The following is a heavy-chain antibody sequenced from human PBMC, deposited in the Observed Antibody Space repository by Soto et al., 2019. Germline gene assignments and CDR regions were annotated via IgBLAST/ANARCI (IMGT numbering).Heavy chain of an antibody. J-gene: IGHJ5*02. V-gene: IGHV3-9*01. Sequence: PGGSLRLSCAASGFTFDDYAMHWVRQAPGKGLEWVSGISWNSGSIGYADSVKGRFTISRDNAKNSLYLQMNSLRAEDTALYYCAKDINYDFWRENNWFDPWGQGTLVTVSS. CDR3: AKDINYDFWRENNWFDP. CDR1: GFTFDDYA. D-gene: IGHD3-3*01. CDR2: ISWNSGSI.